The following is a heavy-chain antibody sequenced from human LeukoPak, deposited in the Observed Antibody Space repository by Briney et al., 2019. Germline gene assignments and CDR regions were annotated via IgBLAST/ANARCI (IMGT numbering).Heavy chain of an antibody. V-gene: IGHV3-11*03. D-gene: IGHD6-13*01. CDR3: GTIAAAENY. CDR2: IDIISTYT. Sequence: GGSLRLSCAASGFTFSDYYMIWIRQAPGKGLEWVSYIDIISTYTNYADSVKGRFTISRDNAKNSLYLQMNSLRAEDTAVYYCGTIAAAENYWGQGTLVTVSS. J-gene: IGHJ4*02. CDR1: GFTFSDYY.